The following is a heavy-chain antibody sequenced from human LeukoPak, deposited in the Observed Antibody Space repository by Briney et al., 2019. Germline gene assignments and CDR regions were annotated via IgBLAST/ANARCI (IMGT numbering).Heavy chain of an antibody. J-gene: IGHJ3*02. D-gene: IGHD6-19*01. CDR3: VTHQRRGLAVAGTNAFDI. CDR1: GFTFSGYA. Sequence: GGSLRLSCTASGFTFSGYAMSWVRQAPGKGLEGVSGISGSGATSYYANSVKGRFTISRDNAENTLYLQLNSVRAEDAAIYYCVTHQRRGLAVAGTNAFDIWGQGTMVTVSS. V-gene: IGHV3-23*01. CDR2: ISGSGATS.